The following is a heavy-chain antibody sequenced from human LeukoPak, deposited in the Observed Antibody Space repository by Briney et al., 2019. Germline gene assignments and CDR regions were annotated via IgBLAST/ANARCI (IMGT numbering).Heavy chain of an antibody. D-gene: IGHD3-3*01. CDR3: ATGHLDKIYDFWTD. J-gene: IGHJ4*02. CDR1: GYTLTELP. V-gene: IGHV1-24*01. CDR2: FDPEDDYP. Sequence: ASVKVSCKVSGYTLTELPIHWVRQAPGKGLEWLGGFDPEDDYPMYAQKFQGRVSVTEDKSTDTAYLEVSSLRSEDTAVYYCATGHLDKIYDFWTDWGQGTLVTVSS.